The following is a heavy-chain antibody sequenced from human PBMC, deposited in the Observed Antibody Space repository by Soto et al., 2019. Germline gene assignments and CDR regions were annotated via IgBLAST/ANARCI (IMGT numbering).Heavy chain of an antibody. CDR2: ISWNGGTT. V-gene: IGHV3-9*01. J-gene: IGHJ3*02. CDR3: AKISGSSNLVI. D-gene: IGHD1-26*01. Sequence: EVQLVESGGGLVQHGRSMRLSCAGSGFTFDDYGMHWVRQAPGKGLEWVSGISWNGGTTDYADSVKGRFTISRDNTKNSVYLQMNSLRVDDTALYYCAKISGSSNLVIWGQGTMVTVSS. CDR1: GFTFDDYG.